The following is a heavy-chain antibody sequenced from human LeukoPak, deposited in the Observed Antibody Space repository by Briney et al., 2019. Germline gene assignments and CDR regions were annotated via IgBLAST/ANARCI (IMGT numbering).Heavy chain of an antibody. CDR3: ARDPVHSSGWFAVSYYYMDV. CDR2: ISSSGNTI. J-gene: IGHJ6*03. Sequence: GGSLRLSCTASGFTFRNYYMTWIRQAPGKGLEWVSYISSSGNTIYYADSVKGRFTISRDNARNSLYLQMNSLRAEDTAVYYCARDPVHSSGWFAVSYYYMDVWGKGTTVTVSS. CDR1: GFTFRNYY. D-gene: IGHD6-19*01. V-gene: IGHV3-11*04.